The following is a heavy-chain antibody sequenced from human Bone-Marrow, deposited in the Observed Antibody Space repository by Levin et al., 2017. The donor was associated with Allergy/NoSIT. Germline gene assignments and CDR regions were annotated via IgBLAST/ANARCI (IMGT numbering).Heavy chain of an antibody. Sequence: SQTLSLTCTVSGGSISSSYWSWIRQPPGKGLEWIGYIYYSGSTNYNPSLKSRVTISVDTSKNQFSLKLSSVTAADTAVYYCARPIVGATSWFDPWGQGTLVTVSS. J-gene: IGHJ5*02. CDR3: ARPIVGATSWFDP. D-gene: IGHD1-26*01. V-gene: IGHV4-59*08. CDR1: GGSISSSY. CDR2: IYYSGST.